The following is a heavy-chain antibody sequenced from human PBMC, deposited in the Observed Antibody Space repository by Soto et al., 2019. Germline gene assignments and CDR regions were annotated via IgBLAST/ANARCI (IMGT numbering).Heavy chain of an antibody. J-gene: IGHJ4*02. D-gene: IGHD3-16*02. CDR1: EVNISSYA. CDR2: ISGSGGST. CDR3: AKDGPIYDYVWGSYRYTEIDYFDY. V-gene: IGHV3-23*01. Sequence: VVSQIDSNGAAEVNISSYAMILIRQKQGKGLEWVSAISGSGGSTYYADSVKGRFTISRDNSKNTLYLQMNSLRAEDTAVYYCAKDGPIYDYVWGSYRYTEIDYFDYWGQGTLVTVSS.